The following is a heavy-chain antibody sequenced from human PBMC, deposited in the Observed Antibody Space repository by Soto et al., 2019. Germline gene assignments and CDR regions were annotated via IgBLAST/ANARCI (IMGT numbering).Heavy chain of an antibody. CDR1: GFTFSTYW. CDR2: INSDGSST. D-gene: IGHD2-15*01. Sequence: EVQLVESGGGLVQPGGSLRLSCAASGFTFSTYWIHWVRQAPGKGLVWVSRINSDGSSTNYADSVKGRFTISRDNAKNTLFLQMNSLRAEDTAVYYCARERWGVVMDMDVWGQGTTVTVSS. CDR3: ARERWGVVMDMDV. J-gene: IGHJ6*02. V-gene: IGHV3-74*01.